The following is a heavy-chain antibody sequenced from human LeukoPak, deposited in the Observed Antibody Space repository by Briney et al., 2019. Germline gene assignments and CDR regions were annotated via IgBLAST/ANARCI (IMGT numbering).Heavy chain of an antibody. Sequence: SGTLSLTCAVSGGSISSSNWWSWVRQPPGKGLEWIGEIYHRGSTNYNPSPKSRVTISVDKSKNQFSLKLSSVTAADTAVYYCARGGCSGGSCYYDYWGQGTLVTVSS. CDR3: ARGGCSGGSCYYDY. J-gene: IGHJ4*02. V-gene: IGHV4-4*02. CDR1: GGSISSSNW. CDR2: IYHRGST. D-gene: IGHD2-15*01.